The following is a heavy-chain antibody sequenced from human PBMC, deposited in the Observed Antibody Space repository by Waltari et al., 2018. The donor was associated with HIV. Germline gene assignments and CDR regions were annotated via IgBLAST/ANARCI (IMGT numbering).Heavy chain of an antibody. CDR3: ASPPVGYSYYDSSGYYYY. Sequence: QLQLQESGPGLVKPSETLSLPCTVSGGSISSSSYYWGWIRQPPGKGLEWIGSIYYSGSTYYNPSLKSRVTISVDTSKNQFSLKLSSVTAADTAVYYCASPPVGYSYYDSSGYYYYWGQGTLVTVSS. J-gene: IGHJ4*02. CDR2: IYYSGST. V-gene: IGHV4-39*01. D-gene: IGHD3-22*01. CDR1: GGSISSSSYY.